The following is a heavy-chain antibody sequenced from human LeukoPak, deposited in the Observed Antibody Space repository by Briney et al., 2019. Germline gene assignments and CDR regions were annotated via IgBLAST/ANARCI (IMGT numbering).Heavy chain of an antibody. D-gene: IGHD3-16*02. CDR1: GGSFTGCC. CDR3: ARGHRYRARAVNYYMDV. V-gene: IGHV4-34*01. Sequence: SETLSHTGAVSGGSFTGCCWSWIRRRPREGQECRWEINHSGSHNYTPSLKSRVTISVDPSKNQFSLKLRSVTAADTAVYYCARGHRYRARAVNYYMDVWGKGTTVTVSS. J-gene: IGHJ6*03. CDR2: INHSGSH.